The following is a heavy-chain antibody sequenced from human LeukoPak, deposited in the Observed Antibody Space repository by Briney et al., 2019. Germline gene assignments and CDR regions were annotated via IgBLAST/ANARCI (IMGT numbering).Heavy chain of an antibody. CDR2: ICTAGDT. CDR3: ARASGINDYVWGSYRYSYYFDY. Sequence: GGSLRLSCAASGFTFSSYDMHWVRHAPGKGLEWVSAICTAGDTYYPGSVKGRFTISRENAKNSLYLQMNSLRAGDTAVYYCARASGINDYVWGSYRYSYYFDYWGQGTLVTVSS. J-gene: IGHJ4*02. D-gene: IGHD3-16*02. CDR1: GFTFSSYD. V-gene: IGHV3-13*01.